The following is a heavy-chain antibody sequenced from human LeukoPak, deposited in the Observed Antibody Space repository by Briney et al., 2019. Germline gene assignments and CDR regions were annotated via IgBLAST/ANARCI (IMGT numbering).Heavy chain of an antibody. Sequence: PSETLSLTCTVSGGSISSYYWSWIRQPPGKGLEWIGYIYYSGSTNYNPSLKSRVTISVDTSKNQFSLKLSSVTAADTAVYYCARSWVMFYQTGIDYWGRGTLVTVSS. V-gene: IGHV4-59*01. CDR1: GGSISSYY. CDR2: IYYSGST. J-gene: IGHJ4*02. CDR3: ARSWVMFYQTGIDY. D-gene: IGHD2-2*01.